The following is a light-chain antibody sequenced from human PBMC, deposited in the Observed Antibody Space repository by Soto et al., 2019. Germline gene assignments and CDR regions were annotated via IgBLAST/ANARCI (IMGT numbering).Light chain of an antibody. CDR1: QTIQTY. CDR2: AAS. J-gene: IGKJ1*01. CDR3: QQTYSTPGT. Sequence: DIQMTQSPSPLSASVGDSVTITCRASQTIQTYLNWYRHKPGRAPDLLIYAASRLQTGVPSRFSGSGSGTYFILSISNLRPEDFATYYCQQTYSTPGTFGQGTKVEVK. V-gene: IGKV1-39*01.